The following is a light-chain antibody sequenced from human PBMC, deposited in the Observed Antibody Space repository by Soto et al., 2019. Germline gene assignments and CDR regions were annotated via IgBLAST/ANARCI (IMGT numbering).Light chain of an antibody. Sequence: QSALTQPASVSGSPGQSITISCTGTNSDVGGYNFVSCYQQHPGKATNLMFYEVSHRPSGVSNRFSGSKSGNTASLTISGLQTEDDADYYGSSYTSRSTGLFGGGTKLTVL. J-gene: IGLJ2*01. CDR2: EVS. V-gene: IGLV2-14*03. CDR3: SSYTSRSTGL. CDR1: NSDVGGYNF.